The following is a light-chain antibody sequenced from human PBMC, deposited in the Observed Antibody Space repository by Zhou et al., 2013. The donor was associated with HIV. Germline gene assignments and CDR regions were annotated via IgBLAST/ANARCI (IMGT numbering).Light chain of an antibody. J-gene: IGKJ3*01. CDR1: QGISSY. V-gene: IGKV1-9*01. Sequence: DIQLTQSPSFLSASVGDRVTITCRASQGISSYLAWYQQKPGKAPKLLIYGASTLQSGVQSRFSGSGSGTDFTLTISCLQSEDFATYYCQHYYTYPFTFGPGTKVDIK. CDR2: GAS. CDR3: QHYYTYPFT.